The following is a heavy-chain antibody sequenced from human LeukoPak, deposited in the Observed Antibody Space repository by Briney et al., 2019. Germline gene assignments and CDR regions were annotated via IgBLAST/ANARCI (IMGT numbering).Heavy chain of an antibody. D-gene: IGHD1-26*01. CDR2: IYWNGGST. CDR3: ARVRRGSYEFDY. V-gene: IGHV3-20*04. CDR1: GFTFSDYY. Sequence: GGSLRLSCAASGFTFSDYYMSWIRQAPGKGLEWVSGIYWNGGSTGYADSVKGRFTISRDNAKNSLYLQMNSLRAEDTALYYCARVRRGSYEFDYWGQGTLVTVSS. J-gene: IGHJ4*02.